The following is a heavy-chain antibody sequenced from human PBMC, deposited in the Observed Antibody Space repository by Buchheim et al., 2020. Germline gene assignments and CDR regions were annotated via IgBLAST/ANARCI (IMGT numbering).Heavy chain of an antibody. CDR3: AKDSPQGSGKHYYYGMDV. D-gene: IGHD3-10*01. CDR2: ISYDGSNK. Sequence: QVQLVESGGGVVQPGRSLRLSCAASGFTFSSYGMHWVRQAPGKGLEWVAVISYDGSNKYYADSVKGRFTISRENSKNTLYLQMNSLRAEDTAVYYCAKDSPQGSGKHYYYGMDVWGQGTT. CDR1: GFTFSSYG. J-gene: IGHJ6*02. V-gene: IGHV3-30*18.